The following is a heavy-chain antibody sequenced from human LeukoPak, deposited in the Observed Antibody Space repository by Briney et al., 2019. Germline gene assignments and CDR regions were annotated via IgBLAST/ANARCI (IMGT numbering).Heavy chain of an antibody. D-gene: IGHD2-2*01. CDR2: MNPNSGNT. CDR3: ARGRYCSSTSCLVPYYYYGMDV. V-gene: IGHV1-8*01. CDR1: GYTFTSYD. J-gene: IGHJ6*02. Sequence: ASVKVSCKASGYTFTSYDINWVRQATGQGLEWMGWMNPNSGNTGYAQKFQGRVTMTRNTSISTAYMELSSLRSEDTAVYYCARGRYCSSTSCLVPYYYYGMDVWGQRTTVTVSS.